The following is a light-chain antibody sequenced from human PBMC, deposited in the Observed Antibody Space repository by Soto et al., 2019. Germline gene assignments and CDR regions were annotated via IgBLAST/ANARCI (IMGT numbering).Light chain of an antibody. CDR2: DAS. J-gene: IGKJ2*01. V-gene: IGKV1-5*01. CDR1: QTTSNW. Sequence: DIQMTQSPSTLSASVGDRVTITCRASQTTSNWLAWYQQKPGKAPKLLIYDASSLHSGVPSRFSGSGSGTEVTLTISSLQPDDFATYYCQQYISYSYTFGQGTKLEI. CDR3: QQYISYSYT.